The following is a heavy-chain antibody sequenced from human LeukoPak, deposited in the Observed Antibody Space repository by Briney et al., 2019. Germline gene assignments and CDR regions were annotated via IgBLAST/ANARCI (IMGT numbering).Heavy chain of an antibody. Sequence: SETLSLTCTVSGGSISSYYWSWIRQPPGKGLEWIGYIYYSGSTNYNPSLKSRVTISVDTSKNQFSLKLSSVTAADTAVYYCARRTHGRYSSSWYYFDYWGQGTLVTVSS. J-gene: IGHJ4*02. CDR1: GGSISSYY. CDR3: ARRTHGRYSSSWYYFDY. V-gene: IGHV4-59*12. D-gene: IGHD6-13*01. CDR2: IYYSGST.